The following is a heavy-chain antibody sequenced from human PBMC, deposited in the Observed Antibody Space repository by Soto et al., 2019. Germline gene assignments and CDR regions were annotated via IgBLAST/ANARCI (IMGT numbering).Heavy chain of an antibody. J-gene: IGHJ4*02. CDR3: ARSIVVVQAPHVAAAEVGYYFDY. D-gene: IGHD2-2*01. CDR2: IYPGDSDT. Sequence: GESLKISCKGSGYSFTSYWIGWVRQMPVKGLEWMGIIYPGDSDTRYSPSFQGQVTISADKSISTAYLQWSSLKASATAMYYCARSIVVVQAPHVAAAEVGYYFDYWGQGILVTVYS. CDR1: GYSFTSYW. V-gene: IGHV5-51*01.